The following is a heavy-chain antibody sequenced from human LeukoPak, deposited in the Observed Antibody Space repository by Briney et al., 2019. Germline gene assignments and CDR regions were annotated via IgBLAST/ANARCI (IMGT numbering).Heavy chain of an antibody. Sequence: GGALRLSCAASGFIFSRNWMHWVRQAPGKGLEWVSRINPDGSSTDYADSVKGRFTISRDNAKNTLYLQMNSLRPEDTAVYYCAPQEDCSAPNCQFDYWGQGTLVTVSS. CDR1: GFIFSRNW. D-gene: IGHD2-15*01. CDR3: APQEDCSAPNCQFDY. CDR2: INPDGSST. J-gene: IGHJ4*02. V-gene: IGHV3-74*01.